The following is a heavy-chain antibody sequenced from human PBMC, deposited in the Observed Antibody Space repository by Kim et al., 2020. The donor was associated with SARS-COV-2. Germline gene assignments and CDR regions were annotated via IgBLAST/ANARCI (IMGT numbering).Heavy chain of an antibody. V-gene: IGHV3-21*01. CDR3: ARESVGSRDY. Sequence: GGSLRLSCAASGFTFSSYSMNWVRQAPGKGLEWVSSISSSSSYIYYADSVKGRYTISRDNAKNSLYLQMNSLRAEDTAVYYCARESVGSRDYWGQGTLVTVSS. J-gene: IGHJ4*02. D-gene: IGHD2-2*01. CDR1: GFTFSSYS. CDR2: ISSSSSYI.